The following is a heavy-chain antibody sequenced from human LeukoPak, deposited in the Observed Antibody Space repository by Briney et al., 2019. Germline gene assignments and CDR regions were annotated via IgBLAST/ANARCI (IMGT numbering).Heavy chain of an antibody. CDR2: ISGSGDST. D-gene: IGHD6-13*01. Sequence: GGSLRLSCAASGFTFSDYAMSWVRQAPGKGLEWVSAISGSGDSTYYADSVKGRFSIFRDNPKNTLYLQMNSLRAEDTAVYYCAKDRQAAAPNVRFDPWGQGTLVTVSS. CDR3: AKDRQAAAPNVRFDP. J-gene: IGHJ5*02. CDR1: GFTFSDYA. V-gene: IGHV3-23*01.